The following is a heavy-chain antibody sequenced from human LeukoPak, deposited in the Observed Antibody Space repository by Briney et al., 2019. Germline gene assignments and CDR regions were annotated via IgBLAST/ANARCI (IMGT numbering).Heavy chain of an antibody. CDR1: GFTFSDHF. Sequence: GGSLRLSCAVSGFTFSDHFLDWVRQAPGKGLEWAGRSRNKAKSYTTEYAASVKGRFTISRGDSKNSLSLQMNSLKTEDTAVYYCVRVGSVAGSDYLDYWGQGTLVTVSS. J-gene: IGHJ4*02. V-gene: IGHV3-72*01. D-gene: IGHD6-19*01. CDR2: SRNKAKSYTT. CDR3: VRVGSVAGSDYLDY.